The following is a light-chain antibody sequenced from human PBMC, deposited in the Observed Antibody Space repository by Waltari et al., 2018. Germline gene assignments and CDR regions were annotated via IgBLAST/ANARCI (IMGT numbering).Light chain of an antibody. V-gene: IGLV2-8*01. CDR2: EVT. J-gene: IGLJ2*01. Sequence: QSALTQPPSASGSPGQSVTISCTGTSSDIGGYDYVSWYQQHPGKAPKLMIYEVTKRPSGVPGRSSGSKSGDTASLTVSGLQAEDEADYYCSSYAGSNNFVVFGGGTKVTVL. CDR3: SSYAGSNNFVV. CDR1: SSDIGGYDY.